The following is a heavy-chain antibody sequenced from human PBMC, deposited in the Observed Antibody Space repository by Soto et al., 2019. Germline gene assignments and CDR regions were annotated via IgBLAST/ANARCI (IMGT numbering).Heavy chain of an antibody. Sequence: SETLSLTCTVSGGSISSYYWSWIRQPAGKGLEWIGRIYTSGSTNYNPSLKSRVTMSVDTSKNQFSLKLSSVTAADTAVYYCARSYSSGWYYYFDYWGQGTLVTVSS. CDR3: ARSYSSGWYYYFDY. CDR2: IYTSGST. CDR1: GGSISSYY. V-gene: IGHV4-4*07. J-gene: IGHJ4*02. D-gene: IGHD6-19*01.